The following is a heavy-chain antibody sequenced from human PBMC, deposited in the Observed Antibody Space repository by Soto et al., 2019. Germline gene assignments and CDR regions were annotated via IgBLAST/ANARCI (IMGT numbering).Heavy chain of an antibody. V-gene: IGHV4-59*12. J-gene: IGHJ4*02. D-gene: IGHD1-7*01. CDR3: ARGRPWELYDY. CDR1: GGSISTYY. Sequence: QVQLQESGPGLVKPSETLSLTCTVSGGSISTYYWSWIRQPPGKGLEWVGYIYYSGSTNYNPSLKSRVTIAVDTSYNQFSLKLSSMTAADTAVYYCARGRPWELYDYWGQGTLVTVSS. CDR2: IYYSGST.